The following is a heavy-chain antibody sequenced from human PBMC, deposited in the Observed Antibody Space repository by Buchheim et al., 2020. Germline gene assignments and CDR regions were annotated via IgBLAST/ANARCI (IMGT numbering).Heavy chain of an antibody. J-gene: IGHJ4*02. CDR1: GFTFSSYE. D-gene: IGHD3-10*01. V-gene: IGHV3-48*03. CDR3: ARRLGSGGYERAFAY. Sequence: EVQLVESGGALVQPGGSLRLSCEASGFTFSSYEMNWVRQTPGKGLEWVSYISFTGGDISYADSMKGRFTISSDNAKNSLYLQMNSLRAEDTGVYYCARRLGSGGYERAFAYWGLGTL. CDR2: ISFTGGDI.